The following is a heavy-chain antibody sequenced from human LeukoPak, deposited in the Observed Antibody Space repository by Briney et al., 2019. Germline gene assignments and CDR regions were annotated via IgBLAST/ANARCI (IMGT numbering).Heavy chain of an antibody. CDR3: ARPVVTAPYWYFDL. CDR2: IYYSGST. CDR1: GGSISSYY. V-gene: IGHV4-59*01. J-gene: IGHJ2*01. Sequence: SETLSLTCTVSGGSISSYYWSWIRQPPGKGLEWIGYIYYSGSTNYNPSLKSRVTISVDTSKNQFSLKLSSVTAADTAVYYCARPVVTAPYWYFDLWGRGTLVTVSS. D-gene: IGHD2-21*02.